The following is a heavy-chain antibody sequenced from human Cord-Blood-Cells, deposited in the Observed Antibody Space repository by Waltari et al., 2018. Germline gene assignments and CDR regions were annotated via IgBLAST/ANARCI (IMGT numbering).Heavy chain of an antibody. Sequence: QVQLVQSGAEVKKPGASVKVSCKASGYTFTGDYMHWVRQAPGQGLEWMGWINPNSGGTNYAQKFQGWVTMTRDTSISTAYMELSRLRSDDTAVYYCARSYDILTGYFDYWGQGTLVTVSS. CDR3: ARSYDILTGYFDY. J-gene: IGHJ4*02. CDR1: GYTFTGDY. CDR2: INPNSGGT. D-gene: IGHD3-9*01. V-gene: IGHV1-2*04.